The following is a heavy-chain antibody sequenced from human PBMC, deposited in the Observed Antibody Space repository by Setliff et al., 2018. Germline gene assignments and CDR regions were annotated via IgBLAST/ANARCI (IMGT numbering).Heavy chain of an antibody. D-gene: IGHD2-8*01. V-gene: IGHV1-18*01. CDR3: SRLVRFCTRTSCQRLSGGEF. CDR2: VSPHNGKT. CDR1: GYTFSDYG. J-gene: IGHJ4*02. Sequence: ASVKVSCKTSGYTFSDYGIAWVRQAPGQGLEWMGWVSPHNGKTYDPPKLHGRVTLTTDTSTSTAYMELRSLGSDDTAVYYCSRLVRFCTRTSCQRLSGGEFWGQGTLVTVSS.